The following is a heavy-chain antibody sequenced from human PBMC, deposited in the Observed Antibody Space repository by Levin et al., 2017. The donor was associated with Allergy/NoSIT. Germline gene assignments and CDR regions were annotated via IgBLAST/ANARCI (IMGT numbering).Heavy chain of an antibody. Sequence: ASVKVSCEASGYNFTSYWISWVRQMPGKGLEWMGRIDPSDSYTTYSPSFQGHVTISADKSISTAYLQWSSLTASDTAIYYCARIINCSCCTCYSLYSYVGMDGWGQGTTVTVSS. CDR2: IDPSDSYT. J-gene: IGHJ6*02. CDR1: GYNFTSYW. CDR3: ARIINCSCCTCYSLYSYVGMDG. D-gene: IGHD2-15*01. V-gene: IGHV5-10-1*01.